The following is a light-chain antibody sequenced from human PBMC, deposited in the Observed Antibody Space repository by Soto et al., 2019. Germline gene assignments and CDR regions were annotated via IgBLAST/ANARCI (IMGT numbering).Light chain of an antibody. Sequence: EIVLTQSPATLSLSPGERATLSCRASQSVSSYLAWYQQKPGQAPRLLIYDASNRATGIPARFSGSGSGTDFTLTISSLEPADFAVYYCQQRSNWLMYTFGQGTKLEIK. V-gene: IGKV3-11*01. J-gene: IGKJ2*01. CDR1: QSVSSY. CDR2: DAS. CDR3: QQRSNWLMYT.